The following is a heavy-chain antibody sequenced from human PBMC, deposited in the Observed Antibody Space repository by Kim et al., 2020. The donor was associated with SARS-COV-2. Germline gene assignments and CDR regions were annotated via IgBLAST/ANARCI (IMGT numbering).Heavy chain of an antibody. CDR1: GFTFSSYW. V-gene: IGHV3-74*01. Sequence: GGSLRLSCAASGFTFSSYWMHWVRQAPGKGLVWVSRINSDGSSTSYADSVKGRFTISRDNAKNTLYLQMNSLRAEDTAVYYCARAGYSGSYMRNAFDIWGQGTMVTVSS. CDR3: ARAGYSGSYMRNAFDI. CDR2: INSDGSST. D-gene: IGHD1-26*01. J-gene: IGHJ3*02.